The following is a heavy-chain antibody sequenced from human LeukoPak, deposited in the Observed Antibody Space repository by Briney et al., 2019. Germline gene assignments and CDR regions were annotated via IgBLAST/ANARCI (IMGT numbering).Heavy chain of an antibody. CDR2: MHTSGST. J-gene: IGHJ4*02. Sequence: SETLSLTCTVSGGSISGYYWSRIRQHAGKGLEWIGRMHTSGSTNYSPSLKSRVTMSVDTSKNQFSLKLSSVTAADTAVYYCARDGGSGWYGYWGQGTLVTVSS. V-gene: IGHV4-4*07. D-gene: IGHD6-19*01. CDR3: ARDGGSGWYGY. CDR1: GGSISGYY.